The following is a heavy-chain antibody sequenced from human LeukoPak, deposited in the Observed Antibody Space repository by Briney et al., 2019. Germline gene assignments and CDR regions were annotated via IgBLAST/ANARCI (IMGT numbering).Heavy chain of an antibody. CDR1: GFTFSSYA. D-gene: IGHD2-2*02. J-gene: IGHJ5*02. Sequence: GGSLRLSCAAPGFTFSSYAMSWVRQAPGKGLEWVSAISGSGGSTYYADSVKGRFTISRDNSKNTLYLQMNSLRAEDTAVYYCAKDPVVPAAIRGPWFDPWGQGTLVTVSS. CDR3: AKDPVVPAAIRGPWFDP. V-gene: IGHV3-23*01. CDR2: ISGSGGST.